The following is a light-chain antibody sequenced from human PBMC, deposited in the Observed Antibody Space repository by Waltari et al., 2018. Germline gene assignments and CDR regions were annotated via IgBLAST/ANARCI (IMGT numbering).Light chain of an antibody. J-gene: IGKJ5*01. CDR2: CAS. CDR3: QQYNNWPIT. V-gene: IGKV3-15*01. Sequence: EKVMTQSPATLSVSPGERATLSCRASQSVSSNLAWYQQKPGQAPRLLIYCASTRATGIPARFSGSGSGTEFTLTISSLQSEDFAVYYCQQYNNWPITFGQGTRLEIK. CDR1: QSVSSN.